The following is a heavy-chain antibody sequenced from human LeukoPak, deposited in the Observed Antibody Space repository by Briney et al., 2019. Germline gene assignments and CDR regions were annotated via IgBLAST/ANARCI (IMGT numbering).Heavy chain of an antibody. V-gene: IGHV4-4*07. CDR3: ARGSASPAATPFDM. CDR2: IYTSGST. Sequence: PSETLSLTCTVSGGSTSSYYWSWIRQPAGKGLEWIGRIYTSGSTNYNPSLKSRVTMSADTSKNQFSLKLISVTAADTAVYYCARGSASPAATPFDMWGQGTMVTVSS. J-gene: IGHJ3*02. D-gene: IGHD2-2*01. CDR1: GGSTSSYY.